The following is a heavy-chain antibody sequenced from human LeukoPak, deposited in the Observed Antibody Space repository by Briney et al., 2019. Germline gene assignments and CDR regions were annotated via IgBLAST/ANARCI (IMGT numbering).Heavy chain of an antibody. Sequence: PSETLSLTCSVSGGSIRSYYWGWIRQPPGKGLEWIGHVYHSGSTNSNPSLKSRVTISIDTSKNRFSLRLSSVTAADTAVYFCARDYSTSFLYFDLWGRGTLVTVSS. CDR2: VYHSGST. CDR1: GGSIRSYY. V-gene: IGHV4-59*01. J-gene: IGHJ2*01. CDR3: ARDYSTSFLYFDL. D-gene: IGHD6-13*01.